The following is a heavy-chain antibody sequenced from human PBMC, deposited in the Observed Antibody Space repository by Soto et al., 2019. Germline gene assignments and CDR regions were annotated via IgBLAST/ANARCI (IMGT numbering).Heavy chain of an antibody. CDR1: GFTFSSYG. Sequence: GGSLRLSCAASGFTFSSYGMHWVRQAPGKGLEWVAVIWYDGSNKYYADSVKGRFTISRDNSKNRLYLQMNSLRAEDTAVYYCARDPRYFDWLLYQGAFFDYWGQGTLVTVSS. CDR3: ARDPRYFDWLLYQGAFFDY. V-gene: IGHV3-33*01. D-gene: IGHD3-9*01. J-gene: IGHJ4*02. CDR2: IWYDGSNK.